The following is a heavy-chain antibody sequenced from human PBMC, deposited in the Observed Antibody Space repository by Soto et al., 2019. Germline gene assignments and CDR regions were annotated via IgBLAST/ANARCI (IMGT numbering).Heavy chain of an antibody. D-gene: IGHD6-19*01. CDR1: GFTFSDHY. J-gene: IGHJ4*02. CDR3: AVYRASSAY. Sequence: GGSLRLSCAASGFTFSDHYMDWVRQAPGKGLEWVGRTRNKANSYTTEYAAYVKGRFTISRDDSKNSLYLQMNSLKTEDTAVYYCAVYRASSAYWGQGTLVTVSS. CDR2: TRNKANSYTT. V-gene: IGHV3-72*01.